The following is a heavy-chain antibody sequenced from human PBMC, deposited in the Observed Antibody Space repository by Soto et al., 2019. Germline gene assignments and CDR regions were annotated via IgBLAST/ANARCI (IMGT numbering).Heavy chain of an antibody. V-gene: IGHV3-21*01. Sequence: GGSLRLSCAASGFTFSTYSMNWVRQAPGKGLEWVSYITSDSSNVHYADSVKGRFTISRDNAKNSLSLQMNTLRAEDTAVYYCARDLGVALATLTLDFWGQGTLVTVSS. D-gene: IGHD2-15*01. CDR3: ARDLGVALATLTLDF. CDR2: ITSDSSNV. CDR1: GFTFSTYS. J-gene: IGHJ4*02.